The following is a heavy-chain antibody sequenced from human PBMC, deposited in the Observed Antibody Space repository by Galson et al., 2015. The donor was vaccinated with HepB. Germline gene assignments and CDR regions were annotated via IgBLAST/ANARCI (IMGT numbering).Heavy chain of an antibody. D-gene: IGHD3-16*01. CDR3: ARVRGADPLGFDY. J-gene: IGHJ4*02. V-gene: IGHV5-51*01. CDR1: GYSFTDYW. CDR2: IDPADSDA. Sequence: QSGAEVKKPGESLKISCKGSGYSFTDYWIGWVRQMPGKGLEWMGIIDPADSDARYSPSFHGQVTISADKSISTAYVQWSSLKASDTAMYYCARVRGADPLGFDYWGQGTLVTVSS.